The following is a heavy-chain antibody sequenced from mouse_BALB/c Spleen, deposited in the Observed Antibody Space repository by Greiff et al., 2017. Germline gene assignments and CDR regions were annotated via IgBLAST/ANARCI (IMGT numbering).Heavy chain of an antibody. CDR2: FIPSTGYT. CDR1: GYTFTSYW. V-gene: IGHV1-7*01. D-gene: IGHD1-1*01. Sequence: VQLQQSGAELAKPGASVKMSCKASGYTFTSYWMHWVKQRPGQGLEWIGYFIPSTGYTEYNQKFKDKATLTADKSSSTAYMQLSSLTSEDSAVYYCARWRYYGSSSTYWGQGTTLTVSS. J-gene: IGHJ2*01. CDR3: ARWRYYGSSSTY.